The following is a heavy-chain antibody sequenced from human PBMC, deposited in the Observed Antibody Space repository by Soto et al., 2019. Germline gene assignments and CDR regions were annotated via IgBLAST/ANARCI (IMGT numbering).Heavy chain of an antibody. D-gene: IGHD3-3*01. Sequence: SETLSLTCSVSGGCVSSGVYYWSWIRQPPGKELELIGYISNSGSTNYNPSLTSRVAISLDRSRNQFSLKLTSVTAADTSVYYCARFRITNFGVVTGQSFDYWPRGTLVTVS. V-gene: IGHV4-61*08. J-gene: IGHJ4*02. CDR2: ISNSGST. CDR3: ARFRITNFGVVTGQSFDY. CDR1: GGCVSSGVYY.